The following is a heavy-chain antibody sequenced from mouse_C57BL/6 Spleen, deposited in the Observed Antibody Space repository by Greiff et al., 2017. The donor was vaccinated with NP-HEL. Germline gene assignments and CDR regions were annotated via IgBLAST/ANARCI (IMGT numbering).Heavy chain of an antibody. CDR3: ARKITTVVAKKNYAMDY. CDR2: IDPSDSYT. V-gene: IGHV1-69*01. Sequence: QVQLQQSGAELVMPGASVKLSCKASGYTFTSYWMHWVKQRPGQGLEWIGEIDPSDSYTNYNQKFKGKSTLTVDKSSSTAYMQLSSLTSEDSAVYYCARKITTVVAKKNYAMDYWGQGTSVTVSS. CDR1: GYTFTSYW. J-gene: IGHJ4*01. D-gene: IGHD1-1*01.